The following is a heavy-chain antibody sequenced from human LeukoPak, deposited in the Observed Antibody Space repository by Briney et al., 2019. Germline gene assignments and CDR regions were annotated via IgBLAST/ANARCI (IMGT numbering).Heavy chain of an antibody. CDR2: MNPNSGNT. CDR1: GYTFTSYD. V-gene: IGHV1-8*01. J-gene: IGHJ5*02. CDR3: ARGLTTRRYTLVWTIQIWFDR. Sequence: ASVKVSCKASGYTFTSYDINWVRQATGQGLEWMGWMNPNSGNTGYAQKFQGRVTMTRNTSISTAYMELSSLRSADTAVYYCARGLTTRRYTLVWTIQIWFDRGGQGTLVTVS. D-gene: IGHD3/OR15-3a*01.